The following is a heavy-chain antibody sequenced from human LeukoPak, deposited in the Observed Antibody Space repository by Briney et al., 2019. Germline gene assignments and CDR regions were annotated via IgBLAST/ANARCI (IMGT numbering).Heavy chain of an antibody. D-gene: IGHD4-17*01. J-gene: IGHJ4*02. CDR3: ARRVYGDYWFDY. V-gene: IGHV3-23*01. Sequence: GGSLRLSCAASGFTFSSYAMSWVRQAPGKGLEWVSAISGGGRTYYADSVNGRFTISRDNSKNTLDLQMDSLRAEDTAVYYCARRVYGDYWFDYWGQATLVTVSS. CDR1: GFTFSSYA. CDR2: ISGGGRT.